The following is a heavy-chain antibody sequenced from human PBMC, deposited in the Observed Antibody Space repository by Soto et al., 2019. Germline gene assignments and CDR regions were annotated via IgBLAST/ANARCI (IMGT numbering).Heavy chain of an antibody. J-gene: IGHJ4*02. CDR1: GYTFTSYG. V-gene: IGHV1-18*01. Sequence: ASVKVSCKASGYTFTSYGISWVRQAPGQGLEWMGWISAYNGNTKYSQKFQGRVTITRDTSASTAYMELSSLRSEDTAVYYCARGTIAVAVSRYFDYWGQGTLVTVSS. D-gene: IGHD6-13*01. CDR3: ARGTIAVAVSRYFDY. CDR2: ISAYNGNT.